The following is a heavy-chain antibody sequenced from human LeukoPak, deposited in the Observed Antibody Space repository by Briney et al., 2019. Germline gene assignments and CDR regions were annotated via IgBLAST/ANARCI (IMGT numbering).Heavy chain of an antibody. J-gene: IGHJ3*02. V-gene: IGHV3-20*04. D-gene: IGHD2-8*01. CDR1: GFTFDDYG. Sequence: GGFLRLSCAASGFTFDDYGMSWVRQAPGKGLEWVSGINWNGGSTGYADSVKGRFTISRDNAKNSLYLQMNSLRAEDTALYYCARDVLAGGSEAFDIWGQGTMVTVSS. CDR2: INWNGGST. CDR3: ARDVLAGGSEAFDI.